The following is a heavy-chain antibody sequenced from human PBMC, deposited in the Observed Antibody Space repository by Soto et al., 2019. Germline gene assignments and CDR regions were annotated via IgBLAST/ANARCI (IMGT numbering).Heavy chain of an antibody. J-gene: IGHJ4*02. CDR3: ARTPPSVVVPAAVDY. CDR1: GYTFTSYG. V-gene: IGHV1-18*01. D-gene: IGHD2-2*01. Sequence: ASVKVSCKASGYTFTSYGISWVRQAPGQGLEWMGWISAYNGNTNYAQKLQGRVTMTTDTSTSTAYMELRSLRSDDTAVYYCARTPPSVVVPAAVDYWGQGTLVTVS. CDR2: ISAYNGNT.